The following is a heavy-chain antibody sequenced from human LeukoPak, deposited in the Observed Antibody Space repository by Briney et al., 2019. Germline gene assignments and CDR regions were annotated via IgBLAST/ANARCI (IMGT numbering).Heavy chain of an antibody. J-gene: IGHJ4*02. V-gene: IGHV1-46*01. CDR2: INPSGGST. CDR1: GYTFTSYY. CDR3: ARDSPRVYYGSGSYYNALGY. Sequence: ASVKVSCKASGYTFTSYYMHWVRQAPGQGLEWMGIINPSGGSTSYAQKFQGRVTMTMDTSTSTVYMELSSLRSEDTTVYYCARDSPRVYYGSGSYYNALGYWGQGTLVTVSS. D-gene: IGHD3-10*01.